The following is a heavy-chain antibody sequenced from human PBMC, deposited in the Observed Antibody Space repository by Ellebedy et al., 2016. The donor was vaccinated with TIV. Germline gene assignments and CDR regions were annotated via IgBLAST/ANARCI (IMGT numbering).Heavy chain of an antibody. CDR3: ARRFCSGGSCKVDY. CDR2: ISAYTGDT. J-gene: IGHJ4*02. CDR1: GYTFTANY. D-gene: IGHD2-15*01. Sequence: ASVKVSCKASGYTFTANYVHWVRQAPGQGLEWMGWISAYTGDTNYALKFRDRLTMTTDTSTSTAYMELRSLRSDDTAGYFCARRFCSGGSCKVDYWGQGTLVTVSS. V-gene: IGHV1-18*04.